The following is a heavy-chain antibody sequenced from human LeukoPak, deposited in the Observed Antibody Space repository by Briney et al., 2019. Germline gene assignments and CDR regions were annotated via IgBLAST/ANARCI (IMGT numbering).Heavy chain of an antibody. J-gene: IGHJ4*02. V-gene: IGHV3-20*04. CDR1: GFTFDDNG. CDR3: ATHSYYYGSGSYPHYLDY. Sequence: PGGSLRLSRAASGFTFDDNGMSWVRQAPGKGLEWVSGLNWNGGSTGYADSVKGRFTISRDNAKNYLYLQMNSLRVEDTALYYCATHSYYYGSGSYPHYLDYWGRGTLVTVSA. CDR2: LNWNGGST. D-gene: IGHD3-10*01.